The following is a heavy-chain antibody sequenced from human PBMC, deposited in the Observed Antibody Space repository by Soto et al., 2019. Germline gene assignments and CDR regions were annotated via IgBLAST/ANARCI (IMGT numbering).Heavy chain of an antibody. CDR2: FTGGGST. J-gene: IGHJ4*02. D-gene: IGHD6-19*01. V-gene: IGHV3-23*01. CDR1: GFIFSNYA. Sequence: EVQLLESGGDLVQPGGSLRLSCAASGFIFSNYAMTWFRQAPGKGPEWVSTFTGGGSTYYRDTVRGRITISRDNSKNTLYLQMNSLRADDTAVYYCARTDKYNSQSSGWANRFDYWGQGTLVTVSS. CDR3: ARTDKYNSQSSGWANRFDY.